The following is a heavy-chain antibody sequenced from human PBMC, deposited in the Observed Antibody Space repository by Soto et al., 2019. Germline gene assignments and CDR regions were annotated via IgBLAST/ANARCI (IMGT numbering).Heavy chain of an antibody. V-gene: IGHV3-23*01. Sequence: GSLRLSCAASGFTFSSYAMSWVRQAPGKGLEWVSAISGSGGSTYYADSVKGRFTISRDNSKNTLYLQMNSLRAEDTAVYYCAKSGLQYYDSSGYYYEDYWGQGP. CDR1: GFTFSSYA. D-gene: IGHD3-22*01. CDR3: AKSGLQYYDSSGYYYEDY. J-gene: IGHJ4*02. CDR2: ISGSGGST.